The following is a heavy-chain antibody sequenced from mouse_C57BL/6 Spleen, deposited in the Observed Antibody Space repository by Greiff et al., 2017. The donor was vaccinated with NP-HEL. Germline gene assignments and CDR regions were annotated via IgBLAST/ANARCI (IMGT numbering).Heavy chain of an antibody. D-gene: IGHD4-1*01. CDR3: ARGGLGRGYAMDD. CDR1: GYTFTSYW. Sequence: QVQLQQPGAELVRPGSSVKLSCKASGYTFTSYWMHWVKQRPIQGLEWIGNIDPSDSETHYNQKFKDKATLTVDKSSSTAYMQLSSLTSEDSAVYYCARGGLGRGYAMDDWGQGTSVTVSS. V-gene: IGHV1-52*01. J-gene: IGHJ4*01. CDR2: IDPSDSET.